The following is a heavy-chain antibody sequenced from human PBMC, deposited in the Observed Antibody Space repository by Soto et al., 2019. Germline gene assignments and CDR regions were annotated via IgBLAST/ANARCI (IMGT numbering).Heavy chain of an antibody. Sequence: PGGSLRLSCAAAGFTFSSYGMHWVRQAPGKGLEWVAVISYDGSNKYYADSVKGRFTISRDNSKNTLYLQMNSLRAEDTAVYYCAKDHGPYCTNGVCYTGWNYYYYGMDVWGQGTTVTVSS. D-gene: IGHD2-8*01. J-gene: IGHJ6*02. CDR1: GFTFSSYG. V-gene: IGHV3-30*18. CDR3: AKDHGPYCTNGVCYTGWNYYYYGMDV. CDR2: ISYDGSNK.